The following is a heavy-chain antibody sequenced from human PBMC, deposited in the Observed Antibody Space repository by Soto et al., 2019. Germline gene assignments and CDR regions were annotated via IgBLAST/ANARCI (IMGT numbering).Heavy chain of an antibody. D-gene: IGHD3-22*01. V-gene: IGHV3-30*03. CDR2: VSHDGRNT. CDR3: ARQHYYDSSGYYTWD. Sequence: VQLVESGGGVVQPGRSLRLSCAASGFTFSDYAMHWVRQAPGKGLEWVAVVSHDGRNTHYADSVKGRFTISRDSSKNTVSLEMTSLRAEDTAVYYCARQHYYDSSGYYTWDWGQGTLVTVSS. CDR1: GFTFSDYA. J-gene: IGHJ4*02.